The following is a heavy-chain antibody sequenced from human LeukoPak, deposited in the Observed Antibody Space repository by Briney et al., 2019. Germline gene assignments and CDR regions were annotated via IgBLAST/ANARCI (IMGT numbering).Heavy chain of an antibody. J-gene: IGHJ6*02. CDR3: ARSGLRFLDPCGMDV. Sequence: ASVKVSCKASGYTFTSYGISWVRQAPGQGLEWMGWISAYNGNTIYAQKLQGRVTMTTDTSTSTAYMELRSLRSDDTAVYYCARSGLRFLDPCGMDVWGQGTTVTVSS. CDR2: ISAYNGNT. CDR1: GYTFTSYG. V-gene: IGHV1-18*01. D-gene: IGHD3-3*01.